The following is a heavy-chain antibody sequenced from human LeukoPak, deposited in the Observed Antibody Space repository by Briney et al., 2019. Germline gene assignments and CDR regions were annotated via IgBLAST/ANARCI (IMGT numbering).Heavy chain of an antibody. CDR2: VKSDGAGT. Sequence: GGSLRLSCAASGFTFSTYAMSWVRQAPGKGLAWVASVKSDGAGTHYADSVKGRSTISRDNSKNTLFLQMNSLRGEDTAVYYCARTVGYDDYHWFDPWGQGTLVTVSS. D-gene: IGHD4-17*01. CDR1: GFTFSTYA. V-gene: IGHV3-23*01. J-gene: IGHJ5*02. CDR3: ARTVGYDDYHWFDP.